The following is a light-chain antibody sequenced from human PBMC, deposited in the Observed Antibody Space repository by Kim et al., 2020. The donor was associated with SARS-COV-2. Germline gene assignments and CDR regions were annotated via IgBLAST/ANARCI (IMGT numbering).Light chain of an antibody. CDR2: KDS. Sequence: VSPGETARITCSGDVLAKKYARWFQQKPGQAPVLVIYKDSERPSGIPERFSGSSSGTTVTLTISGAQVEDEADYYCYSAADNNVVFGGGTQLTVL. J-gene: IGLJ2*01. CDR3: YSAADNNVV. CDR1: VLAKKY. V-gene: IGLV3-27*01.